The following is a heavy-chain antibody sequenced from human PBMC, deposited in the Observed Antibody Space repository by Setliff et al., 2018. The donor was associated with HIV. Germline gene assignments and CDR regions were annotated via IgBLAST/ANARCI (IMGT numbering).Heavy chain of an antibody. CDR3: AHSEDREYYFDY. CDR1: GFSLSTSGVG. D-gene: IGHD2-15*01. J-gene: IGHJ4*02. CDR2: IYWDDDK. Sequence: SGPTREPTQTLTLTCTFSGFSLSTSGVGVGWIRQPPGKALEWLALIYWDDDKRYRPSLKTRLTITKDTSKHQVVLTMTNMDPVDTATYYCAHSEDREYYFDYWGQGTLVTVSS. V-gene: IGHV2-5*02.